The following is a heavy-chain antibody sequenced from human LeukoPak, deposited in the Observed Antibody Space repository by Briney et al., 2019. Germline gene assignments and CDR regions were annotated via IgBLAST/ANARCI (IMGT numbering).Heavy chain of an antibody. CDR2: ISGSGGST. CDR3: AKDGYGDYGYFDY. Sequence: GGSLRLSCAASGFTFSSYAMSWVRQAPGKGLEWVSAISGSGGSTYYADSVKGRFTISRDSSKNTLYLQMNSLRAEDTAVYYCAKDGYGDYGYFDYWGQGTLVTVSS. D-gene: IGHD4-17*01. J-gene: IGHJ4*02. CDR1: GFTFSSYA. V-gene: IGHV3-23*01.